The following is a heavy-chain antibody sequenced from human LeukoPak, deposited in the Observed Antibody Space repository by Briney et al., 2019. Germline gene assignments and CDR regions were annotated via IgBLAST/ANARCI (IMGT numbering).Heavy chain of an antibody. D-gene: IGHD2-15*01. J-gene: IGHJ6*02. CDR1: GFTFNNYA. V-gene: IGHV3-23*01. CDR3: AKAPPAATDYYYGMDV. Sequence: GGSLRLSCAASGFTFNNYAMTWVRQAPGKGLEWVSAVSGRGDATYYADSVKGRFTISRDDSKNTLYLQMNSLRAEDTAVYHCAKAPPAATDYYYGMDVWAKGPRSPSP. CDR2: VSGRGDAT.